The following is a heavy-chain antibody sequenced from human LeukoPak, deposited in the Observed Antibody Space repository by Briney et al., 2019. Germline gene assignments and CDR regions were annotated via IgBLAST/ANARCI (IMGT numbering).Heavy chain of an antibody. J-gene: IGHJ4*02. CDR2: IHYSGST. D-gene: IGHD5-18*01. V-gene: IGHV4-39*02. CDR1: GGSISGSSYY. CDR3: ARDSSKWAMGNFDS. Sequence: SETLSLTCTVSGGSISGSSYYWGWIHQPPGKGLEWIGNIHYSGSTFYSPSLKSRVTITVDTSKNQFSLKLYSVTAADTAVYFCARDSSKWAMGNFDSWGQGTLVTVSS.